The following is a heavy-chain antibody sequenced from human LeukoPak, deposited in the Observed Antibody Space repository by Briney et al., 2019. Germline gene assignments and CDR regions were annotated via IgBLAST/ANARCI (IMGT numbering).Heavy chain of an antibody. V-gene: IGHV4-61*02. D-gene: IGHD3-3*01. CDR2: IYTSGST. CDR3: ARHSYYDFLWDY. Sequence: SQTLSLTCTVSGGSISSGSYYWSWIRQPAGKGREWIGRIYTSGSTNYNPSLKSRVTISVDTSKNQFSLKLSSVTAADTAVYYCARHSYYDFLWDYWGQGTLVTVSS. J-gene: IGHJ4*02. CDR1: GGSISSGSYY.